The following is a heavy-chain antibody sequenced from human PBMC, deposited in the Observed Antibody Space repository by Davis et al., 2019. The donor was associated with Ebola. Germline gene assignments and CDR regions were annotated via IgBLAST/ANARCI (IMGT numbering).Heavy chain of an antibody. CDR2: VYYIGTT. D-gene: IGHD5-24*01. J-gene: IGHJ5*01. CDR3: VAIRGWFAS. Sequence: PSETLSLTCTVSGGSIGDPTSYWSWIRQPPGKGLEWIGTVYYIGTTYYNSSLTSRVTVSADTSKKQFSLRLNSVTAADTAIYFCVAIRGWFASWGQGLLVIVSS. CDR1: GGSIGDPTSY. V-gene: IGHV4-39*07.